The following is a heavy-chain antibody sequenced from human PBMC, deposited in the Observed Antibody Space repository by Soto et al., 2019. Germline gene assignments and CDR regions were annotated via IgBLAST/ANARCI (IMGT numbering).Heavy chain of an antibody. D-gene: IGHD3-9*01. J-gene: IGHJ4*02. Sequence: QLQLQESGPGLVKPSETLSLTCSVSDDSINSDKYYWGWIHQPPGKGLEWIGSIYYRGNAYYNPSLQTRVTISPDKSKSQFSLKLNSVTAADSAVYFCARLEGLATISYYFDFWGPGALVTVSS. CDR1: DDSINSDKYY. CDR3: ARLEGLATISYYFDF. CDR2: IYYRGNA. V-gene: IGHV4-39*01.